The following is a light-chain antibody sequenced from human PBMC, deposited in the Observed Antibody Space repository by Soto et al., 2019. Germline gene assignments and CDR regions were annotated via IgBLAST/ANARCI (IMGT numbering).Light chain of an antibody. V-gene: IGKV3-15*01. CDR2: GAS. Sequence: IVISQSPCTLSVSPGERATLSCRASQNIGNTVGWYQQKPGQAPRLLIYGASTRATGIPVRFSGSGSGTEFTLTITSLQSEDSAVYYCQHYNNWLSWTFGQGTKVDIK. CDR1: QNIGNT. CDR3: QHYNNWLSWT. J-gene: IGKJ1*01.